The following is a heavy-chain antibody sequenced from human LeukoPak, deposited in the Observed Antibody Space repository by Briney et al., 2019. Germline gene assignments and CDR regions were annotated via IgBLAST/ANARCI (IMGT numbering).Heavy chain of an antibody. J-gene: IGHJ6*03. CDR3: ARQGIVYQLLYGAGDYYYYMDV. CDR2: INHSGST. V-gene: IGHV4-34*01. CDR1: GGSFSGYY. D-gene: IGHD2-2*02. Sequence: NPSETLSLTCAVYGGSFSGYYWICIRQPPGKGLEWIGEINHSGSTNYNPSLKSRVTISVDTSKNQFSLKLSSVTAADTAVYYCARQGIVYQLLYGAGDYYYYMDVWGKGTTVTVSS.